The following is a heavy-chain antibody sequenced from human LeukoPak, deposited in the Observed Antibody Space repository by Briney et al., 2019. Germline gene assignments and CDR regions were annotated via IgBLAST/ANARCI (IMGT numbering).Heavy chain of an antibody. V-gene: IGHV3-66*02. J-gene: IGHJ5*02. CDR2: IYSGGST. CDR1: GFTVSSNY. D-gene: IGHD3-22*01. Sequence: GGSLRLSCAASGFTVSSNYMSWVRQAPGKGLEWVSVIYSGGSTYYADSVKGRFTISRDNSKNTLYLQMNSLRAEDTAVYYRARDPVNYYDSSGYYLWGQGTLVTVSS. CDR3: ARDPVNYYDSSGYYL.